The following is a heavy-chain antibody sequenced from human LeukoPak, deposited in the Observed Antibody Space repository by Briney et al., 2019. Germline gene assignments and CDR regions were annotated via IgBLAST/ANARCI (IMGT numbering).Heavy chain of an antibody. CDR2: ISWNSGSI. D-gene: IGHD3-10*01. CDR1: GFTFDDYA. Sequence: GGSLRLSCAASGFTFDDYAMHWVRQAPGKGLEWVSGISWNSGSIGYADSVKGRFTISRDNAKNSLYLQMNSLRAEDTALYYCAKDITYGSGSYYQLDYWGQGTLVTVSS. J-gene: IGHJ4*02. CDR3: AKDITYGSGSYYQLDY. V-gene: IGHV3-9*01.